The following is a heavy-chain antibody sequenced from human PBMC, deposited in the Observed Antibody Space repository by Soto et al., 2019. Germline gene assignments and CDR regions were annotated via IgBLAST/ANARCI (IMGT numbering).Heavy chain of an antibody. D-gene: IGHD3-22*01. J-gene: IGHJ4*02. Sequence: SGPTLVNPTQTLTLTCTFSGFSLSTSGVGVGWIRQPPGKALEWLALIYWDDDKYYSTSLKTRLTISKDTSKNQVVLAMTNMDPVDTATYYCARATYYYDSSGYAAYYFDYWGKGTLVTVAS. CDR1: GFSLSTSGVG. CDR3: ARATYYYDSSGYAAYYFDY. V-gene: IGHV2-70*01. CDR2: IYWDDDK.